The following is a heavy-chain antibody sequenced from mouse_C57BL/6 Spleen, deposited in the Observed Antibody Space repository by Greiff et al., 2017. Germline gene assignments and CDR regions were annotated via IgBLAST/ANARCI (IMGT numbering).Heavy chain of an antibody. CDR1: GFTFSDYG. V-gene: IGHV5-17*01. Sequence: EVMLVESGGGLVKPGGSLKLSCAASGFTFSDYGMNWVRQAPEKGLEWVAYISSGSSSIYYADTVKGRFTISRDNAKNTLFLRMTSLRSENTAMYYCARITKGFAYWGQGTLVTVSA. CDR2: ISSGSSSI. CDR3: ARITKGFAY. D-gene: IGHD1-1*01. J-gene: IGHJ3*01.